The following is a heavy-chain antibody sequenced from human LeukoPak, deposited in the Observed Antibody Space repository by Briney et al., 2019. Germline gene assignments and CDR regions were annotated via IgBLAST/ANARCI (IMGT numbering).Heavy chain of an antibody. D-gene: IGHD2-15*01. Sequence: PGGSLRLSCAASGFTFSSYAMSWVRQAPGKGLEWVSAISGSGGSTYYADSVKGRFTISRDNSKNTLYLQMNSLRAEDTAVYYCAKDLACSGGSCYPNYFVYWGQGTLVTVSS. CDR3: AKDLACSGGSCYPNYFVY. J-gene: IGHJ4*02. V-gene: IGHV3-23*01. CDR1: GFTFSSYA. CDR2: ISGSGGST.